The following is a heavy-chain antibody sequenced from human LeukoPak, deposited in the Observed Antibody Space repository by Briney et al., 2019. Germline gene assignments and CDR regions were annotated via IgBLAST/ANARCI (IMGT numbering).Heavy chain of an antibody. V-gene: IGHV3-48*03. J-gene: IGHJ3*02. Sequence: PGGSLRLSCAASGFTVSTYEMSWVRQAPGKGLEWVSYISSGGSPIYYADSVKGRFTISRDNAKNSPFLQMNSLRAEDTAVYYCARENTEDAFDIWGQGTMVTVSS. CDR3: ARENTEDAFDI. CDR2: ISSGGSPI. CDR1: GFTVSTYE. D-gene: IGHD1/OR15-1a*01.